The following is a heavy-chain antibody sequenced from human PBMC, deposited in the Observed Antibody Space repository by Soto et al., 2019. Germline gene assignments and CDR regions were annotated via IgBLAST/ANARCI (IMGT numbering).Heavy chain of an antibody. Sequence: QVQLVQSGAEVKKPGASVKVSCKASGYTFTGYYMHWVRQAPGQGLEWMGWINPNSGGTNYAQKFQGRVTMTRDTSISTAYMELSRLRSDDTAVYYCARSRPGITGTTSPFDYWGQGTLVTVSS. J-gene: IGHJ4*02. CDR2: INPNSGGT. CDR1: GYTFTGYY. V-gene: IGHV1-2*02. CDR3: ARSRPGITGTTSPFDY. D-gene: IGHD1-7*01.